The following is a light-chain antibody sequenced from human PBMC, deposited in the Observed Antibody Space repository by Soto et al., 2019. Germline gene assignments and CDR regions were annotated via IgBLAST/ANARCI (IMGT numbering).Light chain of an antibody. V-gene: IGLV2-8*01. J-gene: IGLJ1*01. Sequence: QSALTQTPSASGSPGQSVTISCTGTSSDVGADKYLSWYQQHPGKAPKVIIYEVTKRPSGVPDRFSGSKSGNTASLTVSGPRSGDGAKYYCCAYAGSNGYVFGPGTRLTVL. CDR2: EVT. CDR3: CAYAGSNGYV. CDR1: SSDVGADKY.